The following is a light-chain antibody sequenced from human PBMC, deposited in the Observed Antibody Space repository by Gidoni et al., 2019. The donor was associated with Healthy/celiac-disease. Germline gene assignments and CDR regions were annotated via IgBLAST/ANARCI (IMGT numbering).Light chain of an antibody. J-gene: IGKJ2*01. Sequence: ERVMTQSPATLSVSPGERATLSCRASQSVSSNLAWYQQKPGQAPRLLIYGASTRATGIPARFSGSGSGTEFTLTISSLQSEDFAVYYCQQYNNWPYLVYTFGQGTKLEIK. CDR1: QSVSSN. CDR3: QQYNNWPYLVYT. V-gene: IGKV3-15*01. CDR2: GAS.